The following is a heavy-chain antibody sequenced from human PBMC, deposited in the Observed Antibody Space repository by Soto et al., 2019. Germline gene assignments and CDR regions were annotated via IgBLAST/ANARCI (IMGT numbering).Heavy chain of an antibody. CDR1: GDSVSSNSAA. CDR3: AGTTSHQWYYMDV. D-gene: IGHD1-7*01. Sequence: PSQTLSLTCAISGDSVSSNSAAWNWIRLSPSRGLEWLARTYYRSRWYNDYAVSFRSRITVNPDTSKNQFSLQLTSVTPEYTAVYYCAGTTSHQWYYMDVWGKGTTVTVSS. CDR2: TYYRSRWYN. V-gene: IGHV6-1*01. J-gene: IGHJ6*03.